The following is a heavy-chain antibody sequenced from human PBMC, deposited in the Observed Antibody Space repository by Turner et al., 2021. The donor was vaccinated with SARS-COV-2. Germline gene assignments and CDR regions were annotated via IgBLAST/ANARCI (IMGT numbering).Heavy chain of an antibody. CDR2: IYYSGST. J-gene: IGHJ4*02. CDR1: GGSISSYY. D-gene: IGHD3-16*01. CDR3: ARDPGEGSFDY. V-gene: IGHV4-59*01. Sequence: QVQLQESGPGLVKPSETLSLTCTVSGGSISSYYWSWIRQPPGKGLEWIGYIYYSGSTNCNPSLKSRVTISVDTSKNQFSLKLSSVTAADTAGYYCARDPGEGSFDYWGQGTLVTVSS.